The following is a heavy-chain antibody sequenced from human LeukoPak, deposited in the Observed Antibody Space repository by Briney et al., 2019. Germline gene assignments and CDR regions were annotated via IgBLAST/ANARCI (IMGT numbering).Heavy chain of an antibody. CDR3: ARVGYDSSGYYRFEDY. CDR1: GGSISSYY. J-gene: IGHJ4*02. CDR2: IYYIGST. D-gene: IGHD3-22*01. Sequence: SETLSLTCTVSGGSISSYYWSWIRQPPGKGLEWIGYIYYIGSTNYNPSLKSRVTISVDTSKNQFSLKLSSVTAADTAVYYCARVGYDSSGYYRFEDYWGQGTLVTVSS. V-gene: IGHV4-59*01.